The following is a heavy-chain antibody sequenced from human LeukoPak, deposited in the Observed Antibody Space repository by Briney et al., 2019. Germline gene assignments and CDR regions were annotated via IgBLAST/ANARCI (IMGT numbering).Heavy chain of an antibody. CDR3: AKGGAEAASPILIDY. CDR2: IRYDGSNK. J-gene: IGHJ4*02. Sequence: GGSLRLSCAASGFTFSSYGMHWVRQAPGKGLEWVAFIRYDGSNKYYANSVKGRFAISRDNSKNTLYLQMNSLRAEDTAVYYCAKGGAEAASPILIDYWGQGTLVTVSS. V-gene: IGHV3-30*02. CDR1: GFTFSSYG. D-gene: IGHD1-26*01.